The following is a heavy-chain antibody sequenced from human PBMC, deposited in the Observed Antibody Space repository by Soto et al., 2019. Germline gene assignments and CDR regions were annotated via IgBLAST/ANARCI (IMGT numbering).Heavy chain of an antibody. CDR2: IDYNGVT. CDR3: GKVLVGATGHTDSDS. Sequence: SETLSLTCTVSGGSIYRSGYYWDWIRQPPGRGLEWIGNIDYNGVTYSNPSLKSRVTISRDTSKNQFSLKLTSVTAADTALYYCGKVLVGATGHTDSDSWGPGTLVTVSS. J-gene: IGHJ4*02. D-gene: IGHD2-15*01. CDR1: GGSIYRSGYY. V-gene: IGHV4-39*01.